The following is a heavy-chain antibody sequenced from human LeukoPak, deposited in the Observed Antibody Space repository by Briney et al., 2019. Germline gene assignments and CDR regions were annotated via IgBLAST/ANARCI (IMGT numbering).Heavy chain of an antibody. CDR2: IYYSGST. CDR1: DGSISRYY. V-gene: IGHV4-59*01. D-gene: IGHD3-16*01. CDR3: ARDGVLGGLFVWDY. J-gene: IGHJ4*02. Sequence: SETLSLTCTVSDGSISRYYWSWIRQPPGKGLEWIGYIYYSGSTNCNPSLKSRVTISVDTSKNQFSLKLSSVTAADTAVSYCARDGVLGGLFVWDYWGQGTLVTVSS.